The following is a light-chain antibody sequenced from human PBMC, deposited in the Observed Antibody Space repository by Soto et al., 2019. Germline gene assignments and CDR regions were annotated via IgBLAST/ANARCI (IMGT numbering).Light chain of an antibody. Sequence: EVVLTQSPATLYMSPGERVTLSCRASQSWSTFVAWNQHNPGQAPRPVIYDTFKRAPGVPDRFSGGGSGTDFSLTISSLEPEDFGVYYCQQRARWPMPCGQGTRLELK. CDR2: DTF. CDR3: QQRARWPMP. J-gene: IGKJ5*01. V-gene: IGKV3-11*01. CDR1: QSWSTF.